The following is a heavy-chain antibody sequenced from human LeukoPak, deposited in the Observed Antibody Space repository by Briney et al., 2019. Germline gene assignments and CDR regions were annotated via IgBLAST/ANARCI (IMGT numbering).Heavy chain of an antibody. CDR3: ARDNSGVTTNYYYYMDV. J-gene: IGHJ6*03. D-gene: IGHD4-17*01. CDR1: GGSISSGSYY. V-gene: IGHV4-61*02. Sequence: SETLSLTCTVSGGSISSGSYYWSWIRQPAGKGPEWIGRIYTSGSTNYNPFLKSRVTISVDTSKNQFSLKLSSVTAADTAVYYCARDNSGVTTNYYYYMDVWGKGTTVTISS. CDR2: IYTSGST.